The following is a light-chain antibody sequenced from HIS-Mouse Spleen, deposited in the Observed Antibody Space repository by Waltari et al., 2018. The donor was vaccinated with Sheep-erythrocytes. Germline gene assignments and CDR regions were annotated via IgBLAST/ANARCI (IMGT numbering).Light chain of an antibody. CDR2: DAS. CDR3: QQRSNWYT. Sequence: EIVLTQSRATLSLSPGESATLSCMASQSVSSYLAWYQQKPGQAPRLLIYDASNMATGIPARFSGSGSGTDFTLTISSLEPEDFAVYYCQQRSNWYTFGQGTKLEIK. V-gene: IGKV3-11*01. J-gene: IGKJ2*01. CDR1: QSVSSY.